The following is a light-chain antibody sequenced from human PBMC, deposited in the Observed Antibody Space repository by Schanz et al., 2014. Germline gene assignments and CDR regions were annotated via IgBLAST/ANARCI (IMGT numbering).Light chain of an antibody. J-gene: IGLJ2*01. CDR1: SSNIGSNT. Sequence: QSVLTQPPSASGPPGQRVSISCSGSSSNIGSNTVNWYQQLPGTAPKLLIYSNSHRPSGVPDRFSGSKSGTSASLAISGLQSEDEADYYCATWDDSLNGVVFGGGTQLTVL. CDR3: ATWDDSLNGVV. V-gene: IGLV1-44*01. CDR2: SNS.